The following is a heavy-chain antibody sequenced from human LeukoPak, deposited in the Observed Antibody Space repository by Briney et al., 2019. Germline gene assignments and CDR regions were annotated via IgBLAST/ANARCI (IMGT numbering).Heavy chain of an antibody. J-gene: IGHJ6*02. CDR3: AREPQGDSSGGWDYYYYGMDV. Sequence: ASVKVSCKASGYTFTSYAMHWVRQAPGQRLEWMGWINAGNGNTKYSQKFQGRVTITRGTSASTAYMELSSLRSEDTAVYYCAREPQGDSSGGWDYYYYGMDVWGQGTTVTVSS. CDR1: GYTFTSYA. D-gene: IGHD3-22*01. CDR2: INAGNGNT. V-gene: IGHV1-3*01.